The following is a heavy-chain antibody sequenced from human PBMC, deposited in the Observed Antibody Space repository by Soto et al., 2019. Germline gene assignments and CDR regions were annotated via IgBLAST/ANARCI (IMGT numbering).Heavy chain of an antibody. D-gene: IGHD6-13*01. CDR1: GGSTTSGGSS. Sequence: SGPLSPPCPSLGGSTTSGGSSWNWIRNPPGKGLEWIGYIYHSGSTYYNPSLKSRVTISVDRSKNQFSLKLSSVTAADTAVYYCASSHAGAHITAAVHWGQGTLVTVSS. J-gene: IGHJ4*02. CDR3: ASSHAGAHITAAVH. V-gene: IGHV4-30-2*01. CDR2: IYHSGST.